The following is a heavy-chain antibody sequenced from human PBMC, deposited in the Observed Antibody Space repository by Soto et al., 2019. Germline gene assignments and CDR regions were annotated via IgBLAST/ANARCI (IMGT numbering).Heavy chain of an antibody. V-gene: IGHV1-18*01. CDR1: GYTFTSYG. Sequence: QVQLVQSGAEVKKPGASVKVSCKASGYTFTSYGISWVRQAPGQGVEWMGWISAYNGNTNYAKKLQGRVTMTTDTASSTAQMELRSLRSDDTAVYYCSRDRGAYGMGVWGQGTTVTVSS. J-gene: IGHJ6*02. CDR3: SRDRGAYGMGV. CDR2: ISAYNGNT.